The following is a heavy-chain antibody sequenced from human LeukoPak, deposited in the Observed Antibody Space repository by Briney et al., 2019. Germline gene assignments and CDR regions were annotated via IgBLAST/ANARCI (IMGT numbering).Heavy chain of an antibody. D-gene: IGHD3-22*01. CDR1: GGSISSGSYY. CDR3: ARGVRYYYDSSGYTDWYFDL. CDR2: IYTSGST. J-gene: IGHJ2*01. Sequence: PSETLSLTCTVSGGSISSGSYYWSWSRQPAGKGLEWIGRIYTSGSTNHNPSLKSRVTISVDTSKNQFSLKLSSVTAADTAVYYCARGVRYYYDSSGYTDWYFDLWGRGTLVTVSS. V-gene: IGHV4-61*02.